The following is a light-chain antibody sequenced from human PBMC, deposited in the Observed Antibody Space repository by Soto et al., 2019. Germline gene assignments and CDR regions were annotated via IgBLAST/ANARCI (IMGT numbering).Light chain of an antibody. Sequence: QSALTQPASVSGSPGQSITISCTTSSSDFGTYNFVSWYQQHPGKAPKLMLYEVTRRPSGVSNRFSGSQSGNTASLTISGLQADDEADYYCSSSLHPNTLVFGGGTKVTVL. CDR3: SSSLHPNTLV. V-gene: IGLV2-23*02. CDR1: SSDFGTYNF. CDR2: EVT. J-gene: IGLJ3*02.